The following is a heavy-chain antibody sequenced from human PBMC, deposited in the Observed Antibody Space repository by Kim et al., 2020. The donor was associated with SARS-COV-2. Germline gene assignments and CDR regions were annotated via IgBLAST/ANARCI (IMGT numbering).Heavy chain of an antibody. CDR2: GST. CDR3: AGRAVAVQL. J-gene: IGHJ4*02. V-gene: IGHV3-23*01. Sequence: GSTYYADSVKGRFTISRDNSKNTLYLQMNSLRAEDTAVYYCAGRAVAVQLWGQGTLVTVSS. D-gene: IGHD6-19*01.